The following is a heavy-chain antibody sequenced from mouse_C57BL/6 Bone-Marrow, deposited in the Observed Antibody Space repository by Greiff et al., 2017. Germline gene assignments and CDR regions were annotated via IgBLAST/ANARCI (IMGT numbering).Heavy chain of an antibody. CDR1: GYTFTNYW. V-gene: IGHV1-63*01. J-gene: IGHJ3*01. D-gene: IGHD2-4*01. Sequence: VKLMESGAELVRPGTSVKMSCKASGYTFTNYWIGWAKQRPGHGLEWIGDIYPGGGYTNYNEKLKGKATLTADKSSSTAYMQFSSLTSEDSAIYYCASGDYPAWFAYWGQGTLVTVSA. CDR3: ASGDYPAWFAY. CDR2: IYPGGGYT.